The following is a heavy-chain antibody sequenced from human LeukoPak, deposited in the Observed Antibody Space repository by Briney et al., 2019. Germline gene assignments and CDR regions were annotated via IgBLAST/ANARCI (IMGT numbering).Heavy chain of an antibody. CDR1: GGTFSSYT. V-gene: IGHV1-69*02. Sequence: SVKVSCKASGGTFSSYTISWVRQAPGQGLEWMGRIIPILGIAYYAQKFQGRVTITADKSTSTAYMGLSSLRSEDTAVYYCAREYSSSPWAFDYWGQGTLVTVSS. CDR3: AREYSSSPWAFDY. D-gene: IGHD6-6*01. CDR2: IIPILGIA. J-gene: IGHJ4*02.